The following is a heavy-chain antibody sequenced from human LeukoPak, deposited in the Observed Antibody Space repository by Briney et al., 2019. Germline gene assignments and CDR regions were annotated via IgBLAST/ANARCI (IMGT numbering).Heavy chain of an antibody. J-gene: IGHJ4*02. Sequence: PGGFLRLSCAASGFTFSSYAMHWVRQAPGKGLEWVAVISYDGSNEYYADSVKGRFTISRDNSKNTLYLQMNSLRAEDTAVYYCARDKIQLWYYFDYWGQGTLVTVSS. V-gene: IGHV3-30-3*01. D-gene: IGHD5-18*01. CDR1: GFTFSSYA. CDR3: ARDKIQLWYYFDY. CDR2: ISYDGSNE.